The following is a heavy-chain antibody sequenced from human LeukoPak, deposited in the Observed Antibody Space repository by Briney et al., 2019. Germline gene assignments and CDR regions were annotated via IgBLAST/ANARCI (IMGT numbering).Heavy chain of an antibody. D-gene: IGHD3-22*01. CDR3: ARVGYNDSSGYYGYYFDY. Sequence: SETLSLTCTVSGGSISSYYWSWIRQPPGKGLEWIGYIYYSGSTNYNPSLKSRVTISVDTSKNQFSLKLSSVTAADTAVYYCARVGYNDSSGYYGYYFDYWGQGTLVTVSS. CDR1: GGSISSYY. J-gene: IGHJ4*02. CDR2: IYYSGST. V-gene: IGHV4-59*12.